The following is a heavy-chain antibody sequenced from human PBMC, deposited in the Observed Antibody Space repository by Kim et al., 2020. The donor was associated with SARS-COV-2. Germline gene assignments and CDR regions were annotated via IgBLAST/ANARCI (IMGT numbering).Heavy chain of an antibody. CDR3: ARARIGYYGSGSYPAFDY. V-gene: IGHV3-11*06. Sequence: NGRFTIARDNAKNSLYLQMNGLRAEDTAVYYCARARIGYYGSGSYPAFDYWGQGTLVTVSS. J-gene: IGHJ4*02. D-gene: IGHD3-10*01.